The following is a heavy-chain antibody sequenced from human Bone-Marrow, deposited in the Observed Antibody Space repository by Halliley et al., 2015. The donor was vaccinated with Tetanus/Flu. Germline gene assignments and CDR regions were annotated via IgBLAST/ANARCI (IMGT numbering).Heavy chain of an antibody. CDR3: ARRRGYTLEY. J-gene: IGHJ4*02. V-gene: IGHV5-10-1*01. D-gene: IGHD2-2*02. CDR2: IDPSDSYT. Sequence: LEWMGRIDPSDSYTNYNPSFQGHVTMSVDKSITTAYLQWSSLKASDTAIYYCARRRGYTLEYWGQGSLVTVSS.